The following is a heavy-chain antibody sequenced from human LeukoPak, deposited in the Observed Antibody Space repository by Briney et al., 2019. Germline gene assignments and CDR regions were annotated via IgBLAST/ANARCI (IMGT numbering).Heavy chain of an antibody. D-gene: IGHD2-15*01. CDR1: GFTFSSYA. Sequence: GGSPRLSCAASGFTFSSYAMSWVRQAPGRGLEWVSAISGSGGSTYYADSVKGRFTISRDNSKNTLYLQMNSLRAEDTAVYYCAKDLRDIVVVVDATPDYWGQGTLVTVSS. CDR3: AKDLRDIVVVVDATPDY. CDR2: ISGSGGST. J-gene: IGHJ4*02. V-gene: IGHV3-23*01.